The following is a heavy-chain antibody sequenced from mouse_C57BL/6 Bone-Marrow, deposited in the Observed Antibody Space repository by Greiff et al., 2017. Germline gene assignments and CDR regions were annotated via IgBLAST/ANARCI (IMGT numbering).Heavy chain of an antibody. V-gene: IGHV5-17*01. J-gene: IGHJ3*01. CDR1: GFTFSDYG. CDR2: ISRGSSTI. CDR3: ARKVDYYGSSSPY. D-gene: IGHD1-1*01. Sequence: EVQLVESGGGLVKPGGSLKLSCAASGFTFSDYGINWVRQAPEKGLEWVAYISRGSSTIYYADTLKGRFTISRDNANNTLFLQMSSLRSEDTAMYYCARKVDYYGSSSPYWGQGTLGTVSA.